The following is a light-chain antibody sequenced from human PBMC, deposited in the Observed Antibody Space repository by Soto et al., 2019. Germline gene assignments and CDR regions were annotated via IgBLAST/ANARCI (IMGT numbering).Light chain of an antibody. CDR1: SSDVGGYNY. CDR3: SSYAGSNNLV. Sequence: QYALTQPPSASGSPGQSVTISCTGTSSDVGGYNYVSWYQQHPGKATKLMIYEVSKRPSGVPDRFSGSKSGNTASLTVSGLQAEDEADYYCSSYAGSNNLVFGGGTKLTVL. CDR2: EVS. V-gene: IGLV2-8*01. J-gene: IGLJ3*02.